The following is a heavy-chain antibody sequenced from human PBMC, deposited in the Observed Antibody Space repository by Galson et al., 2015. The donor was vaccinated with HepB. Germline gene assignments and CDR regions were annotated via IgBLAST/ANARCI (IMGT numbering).Heavy chain of an antibody. CDR2: INSDGSST. J-gene: IGHJ4*02. D-gene: IGHD3-10*01. CDR1: GFTFSRYW. Sequence: SLGLSCAASGFTFSRYWMHWVRQAPGKGLVWVSRINSDGSSTDYADSVKGRFTISRDNAKNTLYLQMNSLTAEDTAVYYCARRAAGTSNYAPMGYWGQGTLVTVSS. CDR3: ARRAAGTSNYAPMGY. V-gene: IGHV3-74*01.